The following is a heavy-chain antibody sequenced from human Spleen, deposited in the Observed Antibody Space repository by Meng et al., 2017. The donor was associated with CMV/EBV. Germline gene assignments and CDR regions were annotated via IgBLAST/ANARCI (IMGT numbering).Heavy chain of an antibody. CDR2: INPNSGGT. J-gene: IGHJ5*02. Sequence: QVQLVQSGAEVKKPGASVKVSCKASGHTFADYYISWVRQAPGQGLEWMGWINPNSGGTNYAEKFQGRVTMTRDTSISTAYMELSRLRSDDTAVYYCATRVSVVLFDPWGQGTLVTVSS. V-gene: IGHV1-2*02. D-gene: IGHD2-21*01. CDR1: GHTFADYY. CDR3: ATRVSVVLFDP.